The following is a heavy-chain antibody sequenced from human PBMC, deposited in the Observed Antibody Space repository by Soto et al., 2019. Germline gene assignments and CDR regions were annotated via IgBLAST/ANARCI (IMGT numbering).Heavy chain of an antibody. CDR2: ISYDGSNK. CDR1: GFTFSSYG. Sequence: AGGSLRLSCAASGFTFSSYGMHWVRQAPGKGLEWVAVISYDGSNKYYADSVKGRFTISRDNSKNTLYLQMNSLRAEDTAVYYCAKDLGLMGAAGPFDYWGQGTLVTVSS. CDR3: AKDLGLMGAAGPFDY. D-gene: IGHD6-13*01. V-gene: IGHV3-30*18. J-gene: IGHJ4*02.